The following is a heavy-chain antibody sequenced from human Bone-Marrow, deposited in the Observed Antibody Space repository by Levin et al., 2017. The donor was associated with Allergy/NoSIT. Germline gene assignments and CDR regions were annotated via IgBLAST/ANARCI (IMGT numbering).Heavy chain of an antibody. CDR1: GYTFNSHG. CDR2: ISTYAGNT. D-gene: IGHD3-22*01. J-gene: IGHJ5*02. Sequence: ASVKVSCKASGYTFNSHGITWVRQAPGQGLEYMGWISTYAGNTNYAQRFRDRLTITTETSTSTVYMELRSLMSDDTAVYFCARDNYYDSTSQYASWGQGTLVTVSS. CDR3: ARDNYYDSTSQYAS. V-gene: IGHV1-18*01.